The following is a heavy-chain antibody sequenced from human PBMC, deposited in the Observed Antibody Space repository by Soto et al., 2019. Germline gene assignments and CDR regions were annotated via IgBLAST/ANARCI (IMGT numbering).Heavy chain of an antibody. D-gene: IGHD2-8*01. V-gene: IGHV4-39*01. CDR2: IYYSGST. Sequence: SETLSLTCTVSGGSISSSSYYWGWIRQPPGKGLEWIGSIYYSGSTYYNPSLKSRVTISVDTSKNQFSLKLSSVTAADTAVYYCASQASDPYCTNGVCSYGMDGWGQGTTVTVSS. CDR3: ASQASDPYCTNGVCSYGMDG. CDR1: GGSISSSSYY. J-gene: IGHJ6*02.